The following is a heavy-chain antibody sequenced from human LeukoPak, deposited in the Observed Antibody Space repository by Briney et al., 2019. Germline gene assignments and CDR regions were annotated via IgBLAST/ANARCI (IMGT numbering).Heavy chain of an antibody. CDR1: GYTFTGYY. V-gene: IGHV1-2*02. D-gene: IGHD3-22*01. CDR3: ARGGHTYYYDSSGYQVEY. Sequence: ASVKVSCKTCGYTFTGYYMHWVRQAPGQGLEWMGWINPNSGGTNYAQKFQGRVTMTRDTSISTAYMELSRLRSDDTAVYYCARGGHTYYYDSSGYQVEYWGQGTLVTVSS. J-gene: IGHJ4*02. CDR2: INPNSGGT.